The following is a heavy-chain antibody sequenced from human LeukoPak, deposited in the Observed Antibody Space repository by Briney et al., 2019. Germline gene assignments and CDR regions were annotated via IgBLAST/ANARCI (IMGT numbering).Heavy chain of an antibody. J-gene: IGHJ4*02. CDR2: ISYDGSNK. CDR3: ARAPPYGDYGEEIFDY. Sequence: GGSLRLSCAASGFTFSSYAMHWVRQATGKGLEWVAVISYDGSNKYYADSVKGRFTISRDNSKNTLYLQMNSLRAEDTAVYYCARAPPYGDYGEEIFDYWGQGTLVTVSS. V-gene: IGHV3-30-3*01. CDR1: GFTFSSYA. D-gene: IGHD4-17*01.